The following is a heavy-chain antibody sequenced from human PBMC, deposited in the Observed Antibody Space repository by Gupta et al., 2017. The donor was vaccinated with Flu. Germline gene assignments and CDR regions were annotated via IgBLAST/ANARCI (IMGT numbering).Heavy chain of an antibody. CDR2: IKQDASER. Sequence: EVQVVESGGGLVQPGGSLRLSCTVSGFTFSNYWMNWVRQAPGKGLEWVANIKQDASERYYLDSVKGRFTISRDNAKTSLYLQMNSLTAEDSXVXYCLREXSGFPGHGQPFDYWGQGALVTVSS. CDR1: GFTFSNYW. V-gene: IGHV3-7*04. D-gene: IGHD1-26*01. CDR3: LREXSGFPGHGQPFDY. J-gene: IGHJ4*02.